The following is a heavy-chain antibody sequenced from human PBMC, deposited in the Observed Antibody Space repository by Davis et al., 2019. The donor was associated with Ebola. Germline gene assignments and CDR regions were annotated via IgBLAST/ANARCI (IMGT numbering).Heavy chain of an antibody. D-gene: IGHD5-12*01. J-gene: IGHJ4*02. CDR1: GGSFSGYY. CDR2: VIDSGIT. CDR3: ARSKYSGYDRALDY. V-gene: IGHV4-34*12. Sequence: MPSETLSLTCAVYGGSFSGYYWSWVRQSPGKGLEWIGEVIDSGITNYNPSLKSRVSVSVDTSKNQFSLKLTSVTAADTARYYCARSKYSGYDRALDYWGQGTLVTVSS.